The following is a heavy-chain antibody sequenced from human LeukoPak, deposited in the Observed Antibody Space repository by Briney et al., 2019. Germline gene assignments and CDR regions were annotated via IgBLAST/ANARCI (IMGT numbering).Heavy chain of an antibody. Sequence: GGSLRLSCAASGFTFSSYAMTWVRQAPGKGLEWVSRITGSDDTTNYADSVKGRFTISRDNSKNTLYLQMNSLRAEDTAVYYCARVFRYAQGFPFDYWGQGTLVTVPS. CDR1: GFTFSSYA. J-gene: IGHJ4*02. D-gene: IGHD2-2*01. CDR3: ARVFRYAQGFPFDY. CDR2: ITGSDDTT. V-gene: IGHV3-23*01.